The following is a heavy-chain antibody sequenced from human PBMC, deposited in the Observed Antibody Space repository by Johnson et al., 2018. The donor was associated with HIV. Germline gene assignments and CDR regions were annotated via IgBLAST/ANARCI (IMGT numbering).Heavy chain of an antibody. J-gene: IGHJ3*02. Sequence: QVQLVESGGGVVQPGRSLRLSCAVSGFTFTSHGMHWVRQAPGKGLEWVAVISYDGSNKYYADSVKGRFTISRDNSKNTLYLQMSSLRTEDTAVYYCAKDAGISVAEGAFDILGQGTMVTVSS. CDR1: GFTFTSHG. V-gene: IGHV3-30*18. CDR3: AKDAGISVAEGAFDI. CDR2: ISYDGSNK. D-gene: IGHD6-19*01.